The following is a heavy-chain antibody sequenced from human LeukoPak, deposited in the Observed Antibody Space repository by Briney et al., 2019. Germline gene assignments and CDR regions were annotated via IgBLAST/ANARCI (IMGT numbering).Heavy chain of an antibody. J-gene: IGHJ3*02. Sequence: GGSLRLSCAASGFTFSSYAMSWVRQAPGKGLEWVSAISGSGGSTYYADSVKGRFTISRDNSKNTLYLQMNSLRAEDTAVYYCARDNRYYYDSSGTGDAFDIWGQGTMVTVSS. CDR1: GFTFSSYA. CDR3: ARDNRYYYDSSGTGDAFDI. D-gene: IGHD3-22*01. CDR2: ISGSGGST. V-gene: IGHV3-23*01.